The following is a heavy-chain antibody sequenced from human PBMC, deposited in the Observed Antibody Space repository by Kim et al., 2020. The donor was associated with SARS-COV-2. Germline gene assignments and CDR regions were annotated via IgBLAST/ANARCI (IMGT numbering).Heavy chain of an antibody. CDR1: GCTFSSYA. CDR2: IIPFFGTA. Sequence: SVKVSCKASGCTFSSYAISWVRQAPGQGLEWMGGIIPFFGTANYAQKFQGRVTITADKSTSTAYMELSSLRSEDTAVYYCARSPDIFTGYDDYYYYGMDAWGQGTTATVSS. CDR3: ARSPDIFTGYDDYYYYGMDA. J-gene: IGHJ6*02. D-gene: IGHD3-9*01. V-gene: IGHV1-69*06.